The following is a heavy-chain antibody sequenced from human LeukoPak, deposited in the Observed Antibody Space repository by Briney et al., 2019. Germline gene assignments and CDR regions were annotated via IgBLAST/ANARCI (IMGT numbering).Heavy chain of an antibody. CDR2: INPSSGGI. CDR3: ARGEDIVVYYRNNWFDP. D-gene: IGHD2-15*01. CDR1: GYTFTAYY. V-gene: IGHV1-2*06. Sequence: VASVKVSCKASGYTFTAYYMHWVRQAPGQGLEWMGRINPSSGGINYAQKFQGRVTMTRDTSITTAYMELYRLRSDDTAVYYCARGEDIVVYYRNNWFDPWGQGTLVTVSS. J-gene: IGHJ5*02.